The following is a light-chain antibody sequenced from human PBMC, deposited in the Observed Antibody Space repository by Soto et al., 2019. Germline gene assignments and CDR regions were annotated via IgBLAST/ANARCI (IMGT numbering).Light chain of an antibody. Sequence: DIQMTQSPSSLSASVGDRVSIACRASKGISNSLAWYQQKPGKVPRLLIYVASTLQSGVPSRFSRSGSGTEFTFTINSMQPEDVGTYYCQKYNSAPFTFGPGTKVDIK. J-gene: IGKJ3*01. CDR3: QKYNSAPFT. V-gene: IGKV1-27*01. CDR1: KGISNS. CDR2: VAS.